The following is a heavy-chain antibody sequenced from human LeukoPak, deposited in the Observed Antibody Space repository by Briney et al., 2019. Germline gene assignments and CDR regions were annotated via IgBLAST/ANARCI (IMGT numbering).Heavy chain of an antibody. Sequence: GGSLRLSCAASGFAVSSNHMSWVRQAPGKGLEWVSAISGSGGSTYYADSVKGRFTISRDNSKNTLYLQMNSLRAEDTAVYYCAKDLVPAAMRGWFDPWGQGTLVTVSS. D-gene: IGHD2-2*01. CDR3: AKDLVPAAMRGWFDP. J-gene: IGHJ5*02. CDR1: GFAVSSNH. V-gene: IGHV3-23*01. CDR2: ISGSGGST.